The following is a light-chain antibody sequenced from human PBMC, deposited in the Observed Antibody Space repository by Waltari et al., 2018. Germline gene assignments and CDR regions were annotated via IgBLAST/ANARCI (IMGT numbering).Light chain of an antibody. CDR1: QYIKNH. CDR3: QQYDGYPFT. V-gene: IGKV1-16*02. CDR2: GAS. Sequence: DIQMTQSPSSLSASVGDRVTITCRASQYIKNHLAWFQQRPGKAPKSMIYGASTLQSGVPSKFSGSGSGTHVTLTITDLQPDDFATYFCQQYDGYPFTFGPGTTVDVK. J-gene: IGKJ3*01.